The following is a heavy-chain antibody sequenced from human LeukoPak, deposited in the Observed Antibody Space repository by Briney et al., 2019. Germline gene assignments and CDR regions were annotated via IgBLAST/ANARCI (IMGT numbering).Heavy chain of an antibody. J-gene: IGHJ4*02. CDR2: IIAYNGNT. CDR1: GYTFTTYG. D-gene: IGHD6-19*01. CDR3: ARDQERYSSGWSFDN. V-gene: IGHV1-18*01. Sequence: ASVKVSCKASGYTFTTYGFTWVRQAPGQGLEWMGWIIAYNGNTNYAQKFQGRVTMTTDTSTSTAYMELRSLRSDDTAVYYCARDQERYSSGWSFDNGGQGTLDGVSS.